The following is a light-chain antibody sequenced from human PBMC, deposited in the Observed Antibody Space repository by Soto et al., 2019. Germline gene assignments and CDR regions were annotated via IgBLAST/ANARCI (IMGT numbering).Light chain of an antibody. CDR3: SSFASSIPLV. Sequence: QSALTQPASVSGSPGQSITISCTGTSSDVGGYNYVSWYQQHPGKAPKLLICDVTNRPSGVSNRFSGSKSGNTSSLTISGLDTEDEADYYCSSFASSIPLVFGGGTKLTVL. CDR2: DVT. CDR1: SSDVGGYNY. V-gene: IGLV2-14*03. J-gene: IGLJ2*01.